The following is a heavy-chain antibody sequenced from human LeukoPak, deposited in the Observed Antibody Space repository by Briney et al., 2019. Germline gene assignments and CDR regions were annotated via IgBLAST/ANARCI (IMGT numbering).Heavy chain of an antibody. D-gene: IGHD5-24*01. CDR3: ARSQRWLPDDY. V-gene: IGHV4-59*01. CDR2: IYYSGST. J-gene: IGHJ4*02. CDR1: GGSISSYY. Sequence: SETLSLTCTVSGGSISSYYWSWIRQPPGKGLEWIGYIYYSGSTNYNPSLKSRVTISVDTSKNQFSLKLSSVTAADTAVYYCARSQRWLPDDYWGQGTLVTVSS.